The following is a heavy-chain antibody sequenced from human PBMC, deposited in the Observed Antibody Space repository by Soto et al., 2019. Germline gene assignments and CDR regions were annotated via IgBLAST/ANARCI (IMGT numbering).Heavy chain of an antibody. CDR3: VRDGTKTLRDWFDP. Sequence: SETLSLTCTVSGASISGFYWSWIRKSAGKGLEWIGRIYATGTTDYNPSLKSRVMMPVDTSKKQFSLKLRSVTAADTAVYYCVRDGTKTLRDWFDPWGQGISVTVSS. D-gene: IGHD1-1*01. V-gene: IGHV4-4*07. J-gene: IGHJ5*02. CDR2: IYATGTT. CDR1: GASISGFY.